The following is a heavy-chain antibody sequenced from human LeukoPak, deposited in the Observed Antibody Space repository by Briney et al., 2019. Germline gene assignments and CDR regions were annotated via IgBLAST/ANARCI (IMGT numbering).Heavy chain of an antibody. V-gene: IGHV1-3*03. CDR3: AREGYSGYVSGGYFDY. CDR2: INAGNGDT. Sequence: VASVKVSCKASGGTFSSYAISWVRQAPGQRVEWMGWINAGNGDTKYSQEFQGRVTITRDTSASTAYMELSSLRSEDMAVYYCAREGYSGYVSGGYFDYWGQGTLVTVSS. D-gene: IGHD5-12*01. J-gene: IGHJ4*02. CDR1: GGTFSSYA.